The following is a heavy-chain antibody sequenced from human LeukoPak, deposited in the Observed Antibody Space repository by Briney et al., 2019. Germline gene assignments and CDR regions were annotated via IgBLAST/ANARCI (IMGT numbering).Heavy chain of an antibody. J-gene: IGHJ4*02. V-gene: IGHV3-23*01. Sequence: PGGSLRLSCVASGFIFRSYAMTWVRQAPGKGLEWVSSMRNSGGSTNYADSVKGRFTISRDNSKNTLYLQMNSLRAEDTAVYYCAKVSTYYDTFTGYTSPAYYFDYWGQGTLVTVSS. CDR1: GFIFRSYA. CDR3: AKVSTYYDTFTGYTSPAYYFDY. CDR2: MRNSGGST. D-gene: IGHD3-9*01.